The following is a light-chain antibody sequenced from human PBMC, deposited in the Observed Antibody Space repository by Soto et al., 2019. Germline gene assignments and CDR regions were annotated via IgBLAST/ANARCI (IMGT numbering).Light chain of an antibody. CDR1: QSISNW. J-gene: IGKJ1*01. CDR2: DAS. Sequence: DIVTITCRASQSISNWLAWYQQKPGKAPKLLIYDASSLERGVTSRFSGSGSGTEFTLTISSLQPDDFATYYCQKCNGYSRTFGQGTKVDI. CDR3: QKCNGYSRT. V-gene: IGKV1-5*01.